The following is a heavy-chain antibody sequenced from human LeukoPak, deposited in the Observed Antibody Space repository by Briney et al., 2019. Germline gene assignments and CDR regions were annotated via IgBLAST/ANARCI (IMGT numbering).Heavy chain of an antibody. J-gene: IGHJ4*02. CDR1: GFNFGDSA. Sequence: GGSLRLSCTASGFNFGDSAIAWVRQAPGKGLEWVGSIRSKNYGGTSEYATSVRGRFTFSRDDSQNIAYLQMNNLTTEDTAMYYCTRGHICAVWGQGTLVTVSP. CDR2: IRSKNYGGTS. V-gene: IGHV3-49*04. CDR3: TRGHICAV. D-gene: IGHD2-21*01.